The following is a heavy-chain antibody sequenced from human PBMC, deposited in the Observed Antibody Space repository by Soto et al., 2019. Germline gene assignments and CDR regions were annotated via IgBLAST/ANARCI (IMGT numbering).Heavy chain of an antibody. CDR2: ISALTGEM. CDR1: GYTLTSFG. V-gene: IGHV1-18*01. J-gene: IGHJ4*02. D-gene: IGHD1-1*01. CDR3: ARDGLSMDNWNDAHFDY. Sequence: QVLLVQSGPEVKRPGASAMLSCQASGYTLTSFGLGWLRQAPVQGLEWVGWISALTGEMKFAPRFQGRIDLTIDRQSKTGNLELRSLTPDDTGVYFCARDGLSMDNWNDAHFDYCGRGALVTVSP.